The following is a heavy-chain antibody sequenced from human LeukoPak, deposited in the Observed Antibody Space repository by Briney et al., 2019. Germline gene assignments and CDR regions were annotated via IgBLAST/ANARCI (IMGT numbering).Heavy chain of an antibody. D-gene: IGHD2-15*01. V-gene: IGHV4-34*01. CDR1: GGSFSGYY. CDR3: ARDRRYPIVVVVAATPLGWYFDL. CDR2: INHSGST. Sequence: PSETLSLTCAVYGGSFSGYYWSWIRQPPGKGLEWIGEINHSGSTNYNPSLKSRVTISVDTSKNQFSLKLSSVTAADTAVYYSARDRRYPIVVVVAATPLGWYFDLWGRGTLVTVSS. J-gene: IGHJ2*01.